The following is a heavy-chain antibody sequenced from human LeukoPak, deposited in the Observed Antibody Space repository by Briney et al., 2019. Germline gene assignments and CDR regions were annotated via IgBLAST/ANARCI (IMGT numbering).Heavy chain of an antibody. CDR3: ARGKGQDSGYDYFLDY. CDR2: ISPSSTHL. V-gene: IGHV3-48*01. Sequence: GGALRLPCEASGFTFSSYSMKWLGPAPGKGREWLSYISPSSTHLHYADSVKGRFTVSRDNSKNTLYLQMNSLRADDSGVYYCARGKGQDSGYDYFLDYWGQGTLVTVSS. CDR1: GFTFSSYS. D-gene: IGHD5-12*01. J-gene: IGHJ4*02.